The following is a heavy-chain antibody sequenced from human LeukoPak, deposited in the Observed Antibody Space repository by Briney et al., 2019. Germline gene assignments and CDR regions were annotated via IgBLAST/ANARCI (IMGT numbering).Heavy chain of an antibody. CDR2: IYDRGRT. J-gene: IGHJ5*02. Sequence: SETLSLTCTVSGGSIRRDNHYWAWIRQPPGQRLEWIVNIYDRGRTSFTPSLRSRVTISAHTSKSQFSLIVSSVTAADTAVYYCAKHPVGATSNWFDPWGQGTLLTVSS. D-gene: IGHD1-26*01. CDR1: GGSIRRDNHY. V-gene: IGHV4-39*01. CDR3: AKHPVGATSNWFDP.